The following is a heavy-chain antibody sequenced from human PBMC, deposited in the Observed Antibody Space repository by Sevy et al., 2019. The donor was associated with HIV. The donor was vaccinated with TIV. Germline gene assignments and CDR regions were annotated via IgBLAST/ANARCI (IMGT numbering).Heavy chain of an antibody. J-gene: IGHJ4*02. CDR3: ATTREYYSDNSGYFDD. V-gene: IGHV1-24*01. CDR1: GKTLSELS. CDR2: FDPEDGET. Sequence: ASVKVSCTVSGKTLSELSMHWVRQAPGKGLEWMGSFDPEDGETIYAQNFQGRVTMTEDTFTDTAYMELSSLRSEDTAVYYCATTREYYSDNSGYFDDWGQGTLVTVSS. D-gene: IGHD3-22*01.